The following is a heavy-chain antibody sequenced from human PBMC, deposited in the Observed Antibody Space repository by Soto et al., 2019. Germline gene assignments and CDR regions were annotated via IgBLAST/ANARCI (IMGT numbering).Heavy chain of an antibody. CDR3: ARRNEYSGYDYYYYYMDV. D-gene: IGHD5-12*01. Sequence: SETLSLTCTFSGGSSSSYYWTWIRQPPGKGLEWIVYIYYSGSTNYNPSLKSRVTISVDTSKNQFSLKLSSVTAADTAVYYCARRNEYSGYDYYYYYMDVWGKGTTVTVSS. CDR1: GGSSSSYY. J-gene: IGHJ6*03. CDR2: IYYSGST. V-gene: IGHV4-59*08.